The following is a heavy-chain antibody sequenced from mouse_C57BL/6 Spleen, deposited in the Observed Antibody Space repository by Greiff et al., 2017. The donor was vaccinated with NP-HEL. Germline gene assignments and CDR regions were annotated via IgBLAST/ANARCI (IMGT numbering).Heavy chain of an antibody. V-gene: IGHV1-69*01. Sequence: VQLQQPGAELVMPGASVKLSCKASGYTFTSYWMHWVKQRPGQGLEWIGEIDPSDSYTNYNQKFKGKSTLTVDKSSSTAYMQLSSLTSEDSAVYYCARGGGFPAMDYWGQGTSVTVSS. CDR2: IDPSDSYT. CDR1: GYTFTSYW. CDR3: ARGGGFPAMDY. J-gene: IGHJ4*01.